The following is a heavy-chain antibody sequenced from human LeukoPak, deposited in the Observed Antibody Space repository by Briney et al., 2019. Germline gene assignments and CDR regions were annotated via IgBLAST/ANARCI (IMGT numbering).Heavy chain of an antibody. V-gene: IGHV5-51*01. CDR1: GYSFSNYW. Sequence: GESLKISCKGSGYSFSNYWIAWVRQTPGKGLEWMGIIYPGDSDTRYSPSFQGQVTISADKSISTAYLQWSSLRASDTAMYYCVGQPKVAGPFDYWGQGTLVTVSS. D-gene: IGHD6-19*01. CDR2: IYPGDSDT. J-gene: IGHJ4*02. CDR3: VGQPKVAGPFDY.